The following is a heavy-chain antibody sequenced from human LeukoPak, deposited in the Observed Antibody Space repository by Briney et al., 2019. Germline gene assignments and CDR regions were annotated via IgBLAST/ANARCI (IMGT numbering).Heavy chain of an antibody. D-gene: IGHD5-12*01. J-gene: IGHJ4*02. Sequence: GGSLRLSCAASGFRFSSQEMAWVRQAPGKGLEWVSYMSKDGRTICYADSVKGRFTISRDNTRNSLFLQLNSLRADDTGFYYCARGSYTGFDLYFDSWGQGTLVTISS. V-gene: IGHV3-48*03. CDR1: GFRFSSQE. CDR2: MSKDGRTI. CDR3: ARGSYTGFDLYFDS.